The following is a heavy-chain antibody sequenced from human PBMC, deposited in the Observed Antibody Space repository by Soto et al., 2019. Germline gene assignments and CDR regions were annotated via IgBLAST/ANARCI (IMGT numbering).Heavy chain of an antibody. D-gene: IGHD6-19*01. CDR3: ATSSGWYDLLRGSYYGMDV. V-gene: IGHV1-69*13. Sequence: SVKVSCKASGGTFSIYSISWVRQAPGQGLEWMGGIIPIFGTANYAQKFQGRVTITADESTSTAYMELSSLRSEDTAVYYCATSSGWYDLLRGSYYGMDVWCKAITVTLSS. CDR1: GGTFSIYS. J-gene: IGHJ6*04. CDR2: IIPIFGTA.